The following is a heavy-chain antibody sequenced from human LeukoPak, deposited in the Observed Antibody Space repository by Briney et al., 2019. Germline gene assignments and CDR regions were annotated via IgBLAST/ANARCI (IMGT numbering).Heavy chain of an antibody. CDR1: GYTFTSYG. CDR2: ISVYNGNI. Sequence: GASVKVSCKASGYTFTSYGISWVRQAPGQGLEWMGWISVYNGNIHYAQKLQGRVTMTTDTFTSTAYMELRSLTSDDTAIYYCARDAPSVAVAGGPDYWGQGTLASVSS. V-gene: IGHV1-18*01. J-gene: IGHJ4*02. D-gene: IGHD6-19*01. CDR3: ARDAPSVAVAGGPDY.